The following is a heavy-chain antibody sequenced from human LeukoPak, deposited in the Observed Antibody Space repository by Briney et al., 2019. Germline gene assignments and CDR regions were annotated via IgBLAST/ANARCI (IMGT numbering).Heavy chain of an antibody. V-gene: IGHV3-23*01. Sequence: GRSLRLSCAASGFTFSTYAMSWVRQAPGKGLEWVSAISDDGDATYYADSVKGRFTISRDNSKNTLYLQMNSLRAEDTAVYYCAKDESSGWQRFDYWGQGTLVTVSS. CDR1: GFTFSTYA. CDR3: AKDESSGWQRFDY. D-gene: IGHD6-19*01. J-gene: IGHJ4*02. CDR2: ISDDGDAT.